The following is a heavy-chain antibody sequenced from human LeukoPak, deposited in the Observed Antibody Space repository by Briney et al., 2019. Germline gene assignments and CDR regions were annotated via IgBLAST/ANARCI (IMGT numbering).Heavy chain of an antibody. J-gene: IGHJ4*02. CDR1: GFTFSSYW. CDR2: INPDESST. CDR3: ARGGLEPVDY. Sequence: GGSLRLSCAASGFTFSSYWMHWVRQAPGKGLVWVSRINPDESSTSYADSVKGRFTISRDNAKNTLYLQLNSLRDDDTAVYYCARGGLEPVDYWGQGTLVTVSS. V-gene: IGHV3-74*01. D-gene: IGHD1-1*01.